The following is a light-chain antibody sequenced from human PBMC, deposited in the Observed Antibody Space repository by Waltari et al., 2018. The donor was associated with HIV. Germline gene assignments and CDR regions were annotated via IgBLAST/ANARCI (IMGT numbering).Light chain of an antibody. Sequence: SYELTQPPSVSVSPGQTARITCSGDALPKQYAYWYQQKPGQAPLLVIYKDNERPSGIPERFSGSSSGTTVTLTISGDHTEDEADYYCQSADSTGSYPDVFGTGTKVTVL. J-gene: IGLJ1*01. CDR1: ALPKQY. V-gene: IGLV3-25*03. CDR3: QSADSTGSYPDV. CDR2: KDN.